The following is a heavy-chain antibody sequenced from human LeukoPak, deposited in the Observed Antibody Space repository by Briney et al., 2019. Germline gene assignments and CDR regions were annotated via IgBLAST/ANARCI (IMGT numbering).Heavy chain of an antibody. CDR2: INPSGGST. D-gene: IGHD6-19*01. Sequence: ASVKVSCKASGYTFTSYYMHWVRQAPGQGLEWMGIINPSGGSTSYAQKFQGRVTMTRDTSTSTVYMELSSLRSEDTAVYYCARDRTTPGYSSGWYDYWGQGTLVTVSS. CDR1: GYTFTSYY. V-gene: IGHV1-46*01. J-gene: IGHJ4*02. CDR3: ARDRTTPGYSSGWYDY.